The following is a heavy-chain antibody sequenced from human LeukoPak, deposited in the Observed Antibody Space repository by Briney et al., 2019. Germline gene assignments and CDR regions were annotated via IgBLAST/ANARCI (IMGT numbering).Heavy chain of an antibody. V-gene: IGHV3-11*01. CDR3: ARVTVAAYYYDSSGYNYFDY. CDR1: GFTFSDFY. Sequence: GGSLRLSCAASGFTFSDFYMSWIRQAPGKGLEWVSYISSSGNTKYYADSVKGRFTISRDNAKNSLYLQMNSLRAEDTAVYYCARVTVAAYYYDSSGYNYFDYWGQGTLVTVSS. CDR2: ISSSGNTK. J-gene: IGHJ4*02. D-gene: IGHD3-22*01.